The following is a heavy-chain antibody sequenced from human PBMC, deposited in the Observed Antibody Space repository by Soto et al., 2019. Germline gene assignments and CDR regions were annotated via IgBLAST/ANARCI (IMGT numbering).Heavy chain of an antibody. CDR2: ISWNSGSI. J-gene: IGHJ6*02. Sequence: EVQLVESGGGLVQPGRSLRLSCAASGFTFDDYAMHWVRQAPGKGLEWVSGISWNSGSIGYADSVKGRFTISRDNAKNSLYLQMNSLRAEDTALYYCAKDRDWGSGDYYYGMDVWGQGTTVTVSS. CDR1: GFTFDDYA. D-gene: IGHD7-27*01. CDR3: AKDRDWGSGDYYYGMDV. V-gene: IGHV3-9*01.